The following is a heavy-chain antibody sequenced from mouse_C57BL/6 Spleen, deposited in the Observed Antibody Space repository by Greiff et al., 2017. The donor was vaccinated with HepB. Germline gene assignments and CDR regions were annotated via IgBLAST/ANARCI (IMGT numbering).Heavy chain of an antibody. CDR1: GYTFTDYN. CDR3: ARDSNYGGRFAY. Sequence: EVQVVESGPELVKPGASVKMSCKASGYTFTDYNMHWVKQSHGKSLEWIGYINPNNGGTSYNQKFKGKATLTVNKSSSTAYMELRSLTSEDSAVYYCARDSNYGGRFAYWGQGTLVTVSA. J-gene: IGHJ3*01. V-gene: IGHV1-22*01. D-gene: IGHD2-5*01. CDR2: INPNNGGT.